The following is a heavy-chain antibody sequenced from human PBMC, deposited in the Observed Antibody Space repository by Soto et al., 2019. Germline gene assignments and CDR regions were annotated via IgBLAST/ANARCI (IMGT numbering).Heavy chain of an antibody. V-gene: IGHV3-15*07. CDR1: GFTFSNAW. D-gene: IGHD3-22*01. Sequence: GGSLRLSCAASGFTFSNAWMNWVRQAPGKGLEWVGRIKSKTDGGTTDYAAPVKGRFTNSREDSKKTLYLQMNSLKTEDTAVYYCTTDFESPPPLYYYDSSGYYYVGGVDYWGQGTLVTVSS. CDR3: TTDFESPPPLYYYDSSGYYYVGGVDY. CDR2: IKSKTDGGTT. J-gene: IGHJ4*02.